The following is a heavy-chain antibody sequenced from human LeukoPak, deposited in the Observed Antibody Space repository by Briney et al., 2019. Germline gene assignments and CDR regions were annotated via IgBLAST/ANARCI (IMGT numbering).Heavy chain of an antibody. V-gene: IGHV3-9*01. J-gene: IGHJ4*02. CDR1: GFTFDDYA. CDR3: ANEIDY. CDR2: ISWNSGSI. Sequence: PGGSLRLSCAASGFTFDDYAMHWVRQAPGKGLEWVSGISWNSGSIGYADSVKGRFTISRDNAKNSLYLQMNSLRAEDTAVYYCANEIDYWGQGTLVTVSS.